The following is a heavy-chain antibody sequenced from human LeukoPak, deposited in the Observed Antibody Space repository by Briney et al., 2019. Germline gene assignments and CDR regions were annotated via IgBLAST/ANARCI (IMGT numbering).Heavy chain of an antibody. CDR3: AKDHGWIAVAGCDY. D-gene: IGHD6-19*01. Sequence: GGSLSLSCAASGFAFSNSWISWVRQAPGKGLEWVAVISYDGSNKYYADSVKGRFTISRDNSKNTLYLQMNSLRAEDTAVYYSAKDHGWIAVAGCDYWGQGTLVTVSS. CDR1: GFAFSNSW. J-gene: IGHJ4*02. V-gene: IGHV3-30*18. CDR2: ISYDGSNK.